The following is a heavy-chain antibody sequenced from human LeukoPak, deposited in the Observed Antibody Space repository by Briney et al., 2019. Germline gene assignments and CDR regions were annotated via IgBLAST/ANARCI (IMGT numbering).Heavy chain of an antibody. J-gene: IGHJ5*02. Sequence: PSETLSLTCAVSGGSINYYYWSWIRQPAGKGLEWIGHIYTSGSTNYNPSLKSRVTISVDTSKNQFSLKLTSVTAADTAVYYCARSRRTAVFDPWGQGILVTVSS. CDR2: IYTSGST. CDR3: ARSRRTAVFDP. CDR1: GGSINYYY. V-gene: IGHV4-4*07. D-gene: IGHD6-6*01.